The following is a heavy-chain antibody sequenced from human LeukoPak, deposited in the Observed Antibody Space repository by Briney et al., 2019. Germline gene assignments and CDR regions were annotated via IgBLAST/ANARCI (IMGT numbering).Heavy chain of an antibody. Sequence: GGSLRLSCAASGFTFSSYWMHWVRQAPGKGPVWVSRINSDGSSTSYADSVKGRFTISRDNAKNTLYLQMNSLRAEDTAVYYCARVGSGWSPFDYWGQGTLVTVSS. J-gene: IGHJ4*02. CDR1: GFTFSSYW. CDR3: ARVGSGWSPFDY. CDR2: INSDGSST. D-gene: IGHD6-19*01. V-gene: IGHV3-74*01.